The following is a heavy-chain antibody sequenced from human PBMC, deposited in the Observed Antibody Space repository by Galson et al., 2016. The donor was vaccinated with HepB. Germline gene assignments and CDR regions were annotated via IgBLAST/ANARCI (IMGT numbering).Heavy chain of an antibody. CDR3: ESLLPNDGKSGMAFDV. Sequence: SLRLSCADSRFTFSRYWMHWVRQVPGKGPVWVSVISGDASLTRYADSVRGRFTISRAHSHNILYLQMNSLRADDTAVYYCESLLPNDGKSGMAFDVWGQGTMVTVSS. J-gene: IGHJ3*01. V-gene: IGHV3-74*01. D-gene: IGHD4-23*01. CDR2: ISGDASLT. CDR1: RFTFSRYW.